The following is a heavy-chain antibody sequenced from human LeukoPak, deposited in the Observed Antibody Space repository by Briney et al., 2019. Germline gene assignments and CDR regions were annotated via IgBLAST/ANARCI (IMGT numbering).Heavy chain of an antibody. CDR1: GGSISSSSYY. V-gene: IGHV4-39*07. Sequence: SETLSLTCTVSGGSISSSSYYWGWIRQPPGKGLEWIGSIYYSGSTYYNPSLKSRVTISVDTSKNQFSLKLSSVTAADTAVYYCARDTNVDTALSLDYRGQGTLVTVSS. J-gene: IGHJ4*02. D-gene: IGHD5-18*01. CDR3: ARDTNVDTALSLDY. CDR2: IYYSGST.